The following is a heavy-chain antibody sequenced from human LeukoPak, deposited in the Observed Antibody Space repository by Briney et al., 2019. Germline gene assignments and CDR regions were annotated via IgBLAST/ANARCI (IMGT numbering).Heavy chain of an antibody. D-gene: IGHD2-2*03. CDR2: ISSSGSTI. J-gene: IGHJ6*02. CDR1: GFTFSDYY. V-gene: IGHV3-11*01. CDR3: AKKSGYRSSTSCYDYYYGMDV. Sequence: GGSLRLSCAASGFTFSDYYMSWIRQAPGKGLEWVSYISSSGSTIYYADSVKGRFTISRDNAKNSLYLQMNSLRAEDTAVYYCAKKSGYRSSTSCYDYYYGMDVWGQGTTVTVSS.